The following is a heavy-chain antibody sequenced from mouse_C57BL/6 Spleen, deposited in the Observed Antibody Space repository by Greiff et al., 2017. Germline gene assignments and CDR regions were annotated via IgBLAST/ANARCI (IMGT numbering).Heavy chain of an antibody. CDR1: GYTFTSYW. CDR3: ATDYSNSVYYYDY. D-gene: IGHD2-5*01. J-gene: IGHJ2*01. CDR2: IDPSDSST. Sequence: QVQLQQPGAELVMPGASVKLSCKASGYTFTSYWMHWVKQRPGQGLEWIGEIDPSDSSTNYNQKFKGKSTLTVDKASSTAYMQLSSLTSEDSAVYYCATDYSNSVYYYDYWGQGTTLTVSS. V-gene: IGHV1-69*01.